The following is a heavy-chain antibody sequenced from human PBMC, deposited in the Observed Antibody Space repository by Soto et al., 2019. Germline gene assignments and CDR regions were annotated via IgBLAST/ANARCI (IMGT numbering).Heavy chain of an antibody. J-gene: IGHJ4*02. CDR2: IHFTGAT. V-gene: IGHV4-59*08. CDR3: ARHEGASFDS. CDR1: GDPLSSHY. Sequence: PSETLSLTCTVSGDPLSSHYWSWIRQSPGKGLEWIGYIHFTGATLYNPSLESRVTVSLDTSKTHFSLKLSSVTAADTAVYYCARHEGASFDSWGQGTLVTVS.